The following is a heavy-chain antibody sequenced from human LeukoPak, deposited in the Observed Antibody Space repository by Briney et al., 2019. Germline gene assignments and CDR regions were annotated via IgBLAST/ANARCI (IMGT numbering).Heavy chain of an antibody. CDR3: ITGGH. J-gene: IGHJ4*02. V-gene: IGHV3-15*01. D-gene: IGHD3-10*01. CDR1: GFSFSKGW. CDR2: IKSKTDGGTT. Sequence: GGSLRLSCAVSGFSFSKGWMNWVRQAPGKGLEWVARIKSKTDGGTTDYAAPVKGRFTISRDDSKNTLYLEMNSLKIEDTAVYCCITGGHWGQGSLVIVSS.